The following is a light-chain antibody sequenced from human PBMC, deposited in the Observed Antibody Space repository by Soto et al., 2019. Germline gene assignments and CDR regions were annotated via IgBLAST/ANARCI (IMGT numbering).Light chain of an antibody. J-gene: IGKJ4*01. CDR1: QGIAPY. V-gene: IGKV1-27*01. Sequence: DVQMTQSPSSLSAFVGDRVTITCRASQGIAPYLAWFQQKPGKVPKLLIYATSTLQSGVPSRFSGSGSGTDFTLTINRLQPEDVGTYYCQKYNSAPFTFGGGTKVEIK. CDR3: QKYNSAPFT. CDR2: ATS.